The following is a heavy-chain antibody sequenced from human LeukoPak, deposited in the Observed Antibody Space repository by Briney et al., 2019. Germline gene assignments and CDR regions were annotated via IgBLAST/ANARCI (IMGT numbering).Heavy chain of an antibody. CDR2: IWYDASNK. D-gene: IGHD5-12*01. Sequence: GESLRLSCEASGFTFSSYGMHWVRQAPGKGLEWVAVIWYDASNKYYADSVKGRFTISRDNSKNTLYLQMNSLRAEDTAVYYCARDRVSGYDPCYFDYWGQGTLVTV. CDR3: ARDRVSGYDPCYFDY. CDR1: GFTFSSYG. V-gene: IGHV3-33*01. J-gene: IGHJ4*02.